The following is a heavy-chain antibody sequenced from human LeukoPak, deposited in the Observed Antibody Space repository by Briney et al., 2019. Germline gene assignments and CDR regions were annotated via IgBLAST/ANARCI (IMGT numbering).Heavy chain of an antibody. Sequence: PGGSLRLSCAASGFNFSSYAMHWVRQAPGKGLEWVAAISYDGSNKYYGDSVKGRFTISRDNSKNTPYLQMNSLRVEDTAVYYCARLTAAGRRTDFDYWGQGTLVTVSS. D-gene: IGHD6-13*01. CDR1: GFNFSSYA. CDR2: ISYDGSNK. V-gene: IGHV3-30*04. J-gene: IGHJ4*02. CDR3: ARLTAAGRRTDFDY.